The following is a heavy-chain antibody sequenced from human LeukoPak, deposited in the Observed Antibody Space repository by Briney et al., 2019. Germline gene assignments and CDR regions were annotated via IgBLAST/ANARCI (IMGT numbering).Heavy chain of an antibody. J-gene: IGHJ3*02. CDR3: ARESWRGIVTTMGNAFDI. D-gene: IGHD5-12*01. CDR1: GYTLTELS. V-gene: IGHV1-24*01. Sequence: GASVKVSCKVSGYTLTELSMHWVRQAPGKGLEWMGGFDPEDGETIYAQKFQGRVTMTEDTSTDTAYMELSSLRSEDTAVYYCARESWRGIVTTMGNAFDIWGQGTMVIVSS. CDR2: FDPEDGET.